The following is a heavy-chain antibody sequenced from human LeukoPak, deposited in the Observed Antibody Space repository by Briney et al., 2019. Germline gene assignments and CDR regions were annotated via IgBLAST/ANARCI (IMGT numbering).Heavy chain of an antibody. CDR3: ARQDCSGGSCYRAETGMDV. CDR1: GFTFSSYA. Sequence: PGGSLRLSCSVSGFTFSSYAMSWVRQAPGKGLEWVSVIYSGGSTFYADSVKGRFTISRDNSKNTLYLQMNSLRAEDTAVYYCARQDCSGGSCYRAETGMDVWGQGATVTVSS. CDR2: IYSGGST. J-gene: IGHJ6*02. D-gene: IGHD2-15*01. V-gene: IGHV3-66*04.